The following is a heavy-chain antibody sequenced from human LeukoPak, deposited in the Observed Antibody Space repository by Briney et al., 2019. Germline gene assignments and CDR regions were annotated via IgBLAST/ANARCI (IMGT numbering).Heavy chain of an antibody. Sequence: GGSLRLSCAASGFTFSSYSMNWVRQAPGKGLEWVSYISRSSSTIYYADSVKGRFTISRDNAKNSLYLQMNSLRAEDTAVYYCARDGLTIFGVVQNWGQGTLVTVSS. D-gene: IGHD3-3*01. CDR3: ARDGLTIFGVVQN. J-gene: IGHJ4*02. CDR1: GFTFSSYS. V-gene: IGHV3-48*01. CDR2: ISRSSSTI.